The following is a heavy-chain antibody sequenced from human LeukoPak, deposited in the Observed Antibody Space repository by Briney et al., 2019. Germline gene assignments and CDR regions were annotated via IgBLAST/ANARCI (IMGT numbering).Heavy chain of an antibody. D-gene: IGHD4-17*01. V-gene: IGHV3-23*01. CDR1: GFTFNNYA. Sequence: GGSLRLSCAASGFTFNNYAMNWVRQAPGKGLEWASSISGGGETTYYADSAKGRFTISRDNSQNTLYLQMDSLRAEDTAVYYCARDYADYVGYFFFDYWGQGTLVTVSS. CDR2: ISGGGETT. J-gene: IGHJ4*02. CDR3: ARDYADYVGYFFFDY.